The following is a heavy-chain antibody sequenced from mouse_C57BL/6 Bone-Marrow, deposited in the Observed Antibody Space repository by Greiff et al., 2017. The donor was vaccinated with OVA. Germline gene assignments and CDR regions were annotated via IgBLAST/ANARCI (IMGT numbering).Heavy chain of an antibody. D-gene: IGHD2-3*01. CDR3: ARHDGYSYFDV. CDR2: ISNGGGST. J-gene: IGHJ1*03. CDR1: GFTFSDYY. Sequence: EVQRVESGGGLVQPGGSLKLSCAASGFTFSDYYMYWVRQTPEKRLEWVAYISNGGGSTYYPDTVKGRFTISRDNAKNTLYLQMSRLKSEDTAMYYCARHDGYSYFDVWGTGTTVTVSS. V-gene: IGHV5-12*01.